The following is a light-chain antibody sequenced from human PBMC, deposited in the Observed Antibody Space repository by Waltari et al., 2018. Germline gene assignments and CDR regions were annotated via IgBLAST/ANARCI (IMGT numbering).Light chain of an antibody. Sequence: SVGDRVTITCRASENIDSRLAWYQQKPGKAPQLLIYGASNLENGVPLRFMGSGSGTEFTLTISSLQPDDYATYHCQQYMNYFKTFGQGTKVEI. J-gene: IGKJ1*01. CDR2: GAS. CDR1: ENIDSR. CDR3: QQYMNYFKT. V-gene: IGKV1-5*03.